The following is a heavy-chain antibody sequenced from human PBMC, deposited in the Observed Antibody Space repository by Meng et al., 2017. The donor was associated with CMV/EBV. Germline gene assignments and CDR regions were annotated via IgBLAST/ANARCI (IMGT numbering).Heavy chain of an antibody. CDR2: INPNSGGT. CDR1: AYTFTGYY. J-gene: IGHJ6*02. Sequence: ASVQVSCNAAAYTFTGYYMNCVRRAAGQGLEWRGCINPNSGGTNYAQKFQGRVTMTRDTSISTAYMELSRLRSDDTAVYYCARGRLIVVVPAAMGGVGIGAALSMDVWGQGTTVTVSS. CDR3: ARGRLIVVVPAAMGGVGIGAALSMDV. V-gene: IGHV1-2*02. D-gene: IGHD2-2*01.